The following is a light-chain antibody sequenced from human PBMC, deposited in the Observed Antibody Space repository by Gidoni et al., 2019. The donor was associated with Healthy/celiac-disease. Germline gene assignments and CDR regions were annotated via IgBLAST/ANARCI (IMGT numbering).Light chain of an antibody. Sequence: IQLTQSPSSLSASVGDRVTITCRASQGISSYLALYQQKPGKAPKLLIYAASTLQSGVPSRFSGSGSGTDFTLTISSLQPEDFATYYCQQLNSYPPLTFXGXTKVEIK. CDR2: AAS. CDR1: QGISSY. J-gene: IGKJ4*01. V-gene: IGKV1-9*01. CDR3: QQLNSYPPLT.